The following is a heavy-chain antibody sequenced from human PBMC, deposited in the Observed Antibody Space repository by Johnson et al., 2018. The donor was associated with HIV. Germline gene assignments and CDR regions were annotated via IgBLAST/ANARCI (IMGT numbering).Heavy chain of an antibody. Sequence: VQLVESGGGLVQPGRSLRLSCAASGIHFDDCAMHWVRQAPGKGLEWVSGINWNGVRTGYLDSMKGRFTISRDNAKNSLYLQMNSLGADDTALYYCARGGLGFQNIHDPFDIWGQGTMVTVSS. D-gene: IGHD1/OR15-1a*01. CDR1: GIHFDDCA. J-gene: IGHJ3*02. V-gene: IGHV3-20*04. CDR2: INWNGVRT. CDR3: ARGGLGFQNIHDPFDI.